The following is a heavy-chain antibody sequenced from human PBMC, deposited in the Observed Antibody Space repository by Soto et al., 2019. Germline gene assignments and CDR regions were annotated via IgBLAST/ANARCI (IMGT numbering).Heavy chain of an antibody. V-gene: IGHV4-4*02. J-gene: IGHJ4*02. CDR2: IHHSGST. CDR3: VRVYYYESSGPLSDF. CDR1: GGSISDNNW. D-gene: IGHD3-22*01. Sequence: SETLSLTCAVSGGSISDNNWWNWVRQPPGKGLEWIGEIHHSGSTNYNPSLKSRVTISVDKSKNQFSLTLSSVTAADTAVYYCVRVYYYESSGPLSDFWGQGTLVTVSS.